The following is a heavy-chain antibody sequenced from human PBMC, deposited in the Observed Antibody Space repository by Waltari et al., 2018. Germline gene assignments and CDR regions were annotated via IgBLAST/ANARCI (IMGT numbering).Heavy chain of an antibody. D-gene: IGHD2-8*02. CDR2: IYHDGTT. CDR3: TRQTLGYCTSAACRRLEA. J-gene: IGHJ5*02. Sequence: QVQLQESGPRLVKPSETLSLTCDVSGYAINSGFYWGWFRQAPEKGLEWIATIYHDGTTFYNPSLKSRVTKSMDTSKNQISLKLKSVTAADTAVYYCTRQTLGYCTSAACRRLEAWGQGTLVTVSS. V-gene: IGHV4-38-2*01. CDR1: GYAINSGFY.